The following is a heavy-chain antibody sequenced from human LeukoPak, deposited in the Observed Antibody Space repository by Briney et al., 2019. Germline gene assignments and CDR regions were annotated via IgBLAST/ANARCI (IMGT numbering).Heavy chain of an antibody. V-gene: IGHV4-59*01. CDR3: ARLVDYDNSGDPDIFDI. J-gene: IGHJ3*02. CDR2: INYSGRI. CDR1: SGFISSYY. D-gene: IGHD3-22*01. Sequence: SETLSLTCIVSSGFISSYYWSWIRQPPGKGLEWIAFINYSGRIKYNPSLQSRVSISLDTSKNHFSLQLRSVMAADTAVHYCARLVDYDNSGDPDIFDIWGQGTIVSIS.